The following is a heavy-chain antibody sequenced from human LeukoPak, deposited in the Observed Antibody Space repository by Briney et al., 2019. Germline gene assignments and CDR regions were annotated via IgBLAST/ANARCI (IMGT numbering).Heavy chain of an antibody. CDR2: TYYRSKWYN. Sequence: SQTLSLTCAISGDSVSSNSAAWNWIRQSPSRGLEWLGRTYYRSKWYNDYAVSVKSRITINPDTSKNQFSLKLSSVTAADTAVYYCARGVVAVAGPLPHWGQGTLVTVSS. CDR3: ARGVVAVAGPLPH. J-gene: IGHJ4*02. CDR1: GDSVSSNSAA. D-gene: IGHD6-19*01. V-gene: IGHV6-1*01.